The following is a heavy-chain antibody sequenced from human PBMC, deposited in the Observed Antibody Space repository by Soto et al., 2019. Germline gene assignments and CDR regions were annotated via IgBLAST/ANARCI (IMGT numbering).Heavy chain of an antibody. CDR2: ISYDGTKQ. Sequence: QVHLVESGGGVVQPGTSLRLSCAASKFTFNSFAMHWVRQAPAKGLEWVATISYDGTKQYYADSVKGRFTISRDNFKNTLYLQMSSLRGDDTAXYXXXXXXXXXXXXXXXXXHXGQGTLVTVSS. CDR1: KFTFNSFA. CDR3: XXXXXXXXXXXXXXXH. V-gene: IGHV3-30-3*01. J-gene: IGHJ4*02.